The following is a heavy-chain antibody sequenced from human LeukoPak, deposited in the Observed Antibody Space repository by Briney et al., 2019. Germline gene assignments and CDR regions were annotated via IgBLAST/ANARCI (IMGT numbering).Heavy chain of an antibody. Sequence: PGGSLRLSCAASGITFSNYWMSWVRQAPGEGLEWVANIKQDGSERYYVDSVKGRFTISRDNAKNSLYLQMNSLRAEDTAVYYCATFTPVAGNFDYWGQGTLVTVSS. CDR2: IKQDGSER. D-gene: IGHD6-19*01. CDR1: GITFSNYW. CDR3: ATFTPVAGNFDY. V-gene: IGHV3-7*01. J-gene: IGHJ4*02.